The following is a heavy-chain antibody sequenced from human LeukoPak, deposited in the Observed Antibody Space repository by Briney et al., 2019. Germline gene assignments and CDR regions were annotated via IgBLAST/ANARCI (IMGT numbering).Heavy chain of an antibody. CDR2: INPSGGST. CDR1: GYTFTSYY. V-gene: IGHV1-46*01. D-gene: IGHD1-26*01. CDR3: AREGGGIVGAIGAFDI. Sequence: ASVKVSCKASGYTFTSYYMHWVRQAPGQGLEWMGIINPSGGSTSYAQKFQGRVTMTRDTSTSTVYMELSSLRSEDTAVYYCAREGGGIVGAIGAFDIWGQGTMVTVSS. J-gene: IGHJ3*02.